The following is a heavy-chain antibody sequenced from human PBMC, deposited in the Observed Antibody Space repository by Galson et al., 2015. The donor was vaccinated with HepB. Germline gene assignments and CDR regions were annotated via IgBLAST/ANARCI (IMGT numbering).Heavy chain of an antibody. CDR2: FDPEDGET. D-gene: IGHD3-10*01. CDR3: ATLASHYYGSGSYYNGADY. J-gene: IGHJ4*02. CDR1: GYTLTELS. V-gene: IGHV1-24*01. Sequence: SVKVSCKVSGYTLTELSMHWVRQAPGKGLEWMGGFDPEDGETIYAQKFQGRVTMTEDTSTDTAYMELSSLRSEDTAVYYCATLASHYYGSGSYYNGADYWGQGTLVTVSS.